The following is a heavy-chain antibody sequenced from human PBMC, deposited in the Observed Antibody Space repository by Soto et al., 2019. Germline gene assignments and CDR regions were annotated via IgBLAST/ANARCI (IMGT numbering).Heavy chain of an antibody. D-gene: IGHD6-13*01. CDR3: ARSPRSSPYFDY. CDR2: IYPGDSET. Sequence: GESLKISCKGSGYSFTNFWIAWVRQLPGKGLEYMGIIYPGDSETRYSPPFHGKVTISADRSIGTAYLQWSSLEASDSAFYFCARSPRSSPYFDYWGQGALVTVSS. V-gene: IGHV5-51*01. CDR1: GYSFTNFW. J-gene: IGHJ4*02.